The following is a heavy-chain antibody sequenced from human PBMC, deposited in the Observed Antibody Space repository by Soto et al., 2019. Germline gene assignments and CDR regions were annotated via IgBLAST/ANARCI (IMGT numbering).Heavy chain of an antibody. Sequence: VQLVQSGAEVKKPGSSVKVSCKASGGTFSSYAISWVRQAPGQGLEWMGGIIPIFGTANYAQKFQGRVTITADESTSTAYMELSSLRSEDTAVYYCARMLGYCSGGSCYGNAFDIWGQGTMVTVSS. J-gene: IGHJ3*02. D-gene: IGHD2-15*01. CDR3: ARMLGYCSGGSCYGNAFDI. CDR2: IIPIFGTA. CDR1: GGTFSSYA. V-gene: IGHV1-69*12.